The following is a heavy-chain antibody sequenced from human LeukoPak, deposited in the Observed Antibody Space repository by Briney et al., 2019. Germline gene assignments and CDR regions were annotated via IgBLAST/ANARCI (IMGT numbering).Heavy chain of an antibody. CDR3: ATDVAPDYDILTGYYKAGDAFDI. CDR1: GYTFTEFS. CDR2: FDLEYGDT. J-gene: IGHJ3*02. V-gene: IGHV1-24*01. Sequence: GASVKVSCKVSGYTFTEFSMHWVRQAPGKGLEWMGGFDLEYGDTIYAQRFQGRVTMTEDTSTDTAYMELSSLRSEDTAVYYCATDVAPDYDILTGYYKAGDAFDIWGQGTMVTVSS. D-gene: IGHD3-9*01.